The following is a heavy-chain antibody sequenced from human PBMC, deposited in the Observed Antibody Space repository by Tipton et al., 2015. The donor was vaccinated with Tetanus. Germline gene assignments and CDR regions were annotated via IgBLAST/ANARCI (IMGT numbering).Heavy chain of an antibody. CDR3: ARVFVGVYAFDI. CDR2: IYHSGST. D-gene: IGHD1-26*01. J-gene: IGHJ3*02. V-gene: IGHV4-4*02. Sequence: TLSLTCAVSGGSISSSNWWSWVRQPPGKGLEWIGEIYHSGSTNYNPSLKSRVTISVDKSKNHFSLKLSSVTAADTAVYYCARVFVGVYAFDIWGQGTMVPVSS. CDR1: GGSISSSNW.